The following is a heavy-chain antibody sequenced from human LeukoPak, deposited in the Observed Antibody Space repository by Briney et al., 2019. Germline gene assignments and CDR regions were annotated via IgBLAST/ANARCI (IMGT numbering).Heavy chain of an antibody. CDR3: ASRLIVVVPAAIENWFDP. J-gene: IGHJ5*02. CDR1: GGSISSYY. V-gene: IGHV4-59*12. D-gene: IGHD2-2*02. Sequence: PSETLSLTCTVSGGSISSYYWSWIRQPPGKGLEWIGYIYYSGSTNYNPSLKSRVTISVDTSKHQFSLKLSSVTAADTAVYYCASRLIVVVPAAIENWFDPWGQGTLVTVSS. CDR2: IYYSGST.